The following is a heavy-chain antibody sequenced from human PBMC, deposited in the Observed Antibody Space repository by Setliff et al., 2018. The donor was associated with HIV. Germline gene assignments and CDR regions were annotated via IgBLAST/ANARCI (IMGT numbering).Heavy chain of an antibody. D-gene: IGHD3-22*01. J-gene: IGHJ3*02. Sequence: PGGSLRLSCAASGFTFSSYSMNWVRQAPGKGLEWVSSISSSSSYIYYADSVKGRFTISRDNARNSLYLQMNSLRAEDTAVYYCARDRPNYYDSSGYAFDIWGQGTMVTVS. CDR3: ARDRPNYYDSSGYAFDI. CDR1: GFTFSSYS. V-gene: IGHV3-21*01. CDR2: ISSSSSYI.